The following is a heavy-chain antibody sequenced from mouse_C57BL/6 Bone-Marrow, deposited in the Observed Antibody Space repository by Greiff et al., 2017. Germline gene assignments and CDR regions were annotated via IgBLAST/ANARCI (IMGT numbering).Heavy chain of an antibody. CDR3: ARGLLDYAMDY. J-gene: IGHJ4*01. V-gene: IGHV1-72*01. CDR1: GYTFTSYW. CDR2: IDPNRGGT. D-gene: IGHD1-1*02. Sequence: VKLQQPGAELVKPGASVKLSCKASGYTFTSYWMHWVKQRPGRGLEWIGRIDPNRGGTKYNEKFKSKATLTVDKPSSTAYMQLSSLTSEDSAVYYGARGLLDYAMDYWGQGTSVTVSS.